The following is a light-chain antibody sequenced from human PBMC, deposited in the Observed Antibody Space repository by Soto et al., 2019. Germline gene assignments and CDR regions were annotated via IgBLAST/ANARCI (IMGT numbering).Light chain of an antibody. V-gene: IGKV1-39*01. CDR3: QQSYSTPRT. J-gene: IGKJ2*01. CDR1: QSISTF. CDR2: AAS. Sequence: DIQMTQSPSSLSASVGDRVTITCRTSQSISTFLNWYQKMPGKVPKLLIYAASSLQSGVPSRFSGSGSGTDFTLTIRSLQPEDFETYYCQQSYSTPRTFVQGTKVDIK.